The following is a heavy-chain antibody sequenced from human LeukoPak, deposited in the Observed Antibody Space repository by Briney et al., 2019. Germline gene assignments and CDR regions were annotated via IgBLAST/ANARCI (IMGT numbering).Heavy chain of an antibody. CDR3: ARDLSTAISGPDY. CDR1: GYTFTSYY. D-gene: IGHD2-21*02. Sequence: ASVKVSCKASGYTFTSYYMHWVRQAPGQGLEWMGIINPSGGSTSYAQKFQGRVTMTRDISTSTVYMELNSLRSEDTAVYYCARDLSTAISGPDYWGQGTLVTVSS. CDR2: INPSGGST. V-gene: IGHV1-46*01. J-gene: IGHJ4*02.